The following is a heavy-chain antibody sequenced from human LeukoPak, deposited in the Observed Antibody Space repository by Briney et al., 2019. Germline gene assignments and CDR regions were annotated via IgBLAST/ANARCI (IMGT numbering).Heavy chain of an antibody. Sequence: QPGGSLRLSCAASGFTFSSYAMHWVRQAPGKGLEYVSAISSNGGSTYYANSVKGRFTISRDNSKNTLYLQMGSLRAEDMAVYYCARGGPYSYASWFDPWGQGTLVTVSS. D-gene: IGHD5-18*01. CDR3: ARGGPYSYASWFDP. V-gene: IGHV3-64*01. CDR1: GFTFSSYA. J-gene: IGHJ5*02. CDR2: ISSNGGST.